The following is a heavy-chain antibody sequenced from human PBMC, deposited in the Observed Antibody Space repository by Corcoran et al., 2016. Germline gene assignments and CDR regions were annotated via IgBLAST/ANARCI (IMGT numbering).Heavy chain of an antibody. CDR1: GFSFSDPT. CDR2: IRSRPNSSAT. D-gene: IGHD3-16*01. J-gene: IGHJ6*02. V-gene: IGHV3-73*02. Sequence: EVQLVESGVDLLQPGGSLRLSCASSGFSFSDPTIHWVRPASGNGLEWVGRIRSRPNSSATSYAASLGGMFTLSRDASKNTAYLQMHSLKSDDTAVYYCTRGIGGYGMDVWGQGTTVTVSS. CDR3: TRGIGGYGMDV.